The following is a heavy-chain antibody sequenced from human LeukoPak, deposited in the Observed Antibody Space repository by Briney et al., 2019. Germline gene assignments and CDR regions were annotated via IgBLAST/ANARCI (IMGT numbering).Heavy chain of an antibody. CDR3: ARSPPANIPDDY. V-gene: IGHV1-46*01. CDR1: GYTFTSYY. CDR2: INPSGGST. J-gene: IGHJ4*02. D-gene: IGHD2/OR15-2a*01. Sequence: GASVKVSCKASGYTFTSYYMHWVRQAPGQGLEWMGIINPSGGSTSYAQKFQGRVTMTRDTSTSTVYMELSSLRSEDTAVYYCARSPPANIPDDYWGQGTLVTASS.